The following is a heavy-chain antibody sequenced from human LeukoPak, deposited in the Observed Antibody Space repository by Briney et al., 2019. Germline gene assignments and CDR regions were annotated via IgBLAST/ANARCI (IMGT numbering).Heavy chain of an antibody. CDR2: ISYDGANK. V-gene: IGHV3-30*04. CDR1: GFTLSSYA. Sequence: GRSLRLSCAASGFTLSSYAMHWVRQAPGKGLEWVAVISYDGANKYYADSVKGRFTISRDISKNTLYLQMNSLRGEDTAVYYCARISEEADYYGMDVWGKGTTVTVSS. J-gene: IGHJ6*04. D-gene: IGHD3-16*02. CDR3: ARISEEADYYGMDV.